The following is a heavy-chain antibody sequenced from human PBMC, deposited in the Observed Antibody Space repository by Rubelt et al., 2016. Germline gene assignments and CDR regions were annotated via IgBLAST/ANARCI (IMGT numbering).Heavy chain of an antibody. CDR1: GFSFSDYY. D-gene: IGHD4-23*01. V-gene: IGHV3-66*02. Sequence: EVQLVESGGGLVQPGGSLRLSCATSGFSFSDYYMSWVRQAPGKGLEWVSIVHHTGGTYYPDSVKGRFTISRDNSKNTLYLQMNSLRAEDTAVYYCAKSSGAVVIDYWGQGTLVTVSS. CDR2: VHHTGGT. CDR3: AKSSGAVVIDY. J-gene: IGHJ4*02.